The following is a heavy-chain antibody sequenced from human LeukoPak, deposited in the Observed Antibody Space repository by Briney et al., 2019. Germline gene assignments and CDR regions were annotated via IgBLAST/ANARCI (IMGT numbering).Heavy chain of an antibody. V-gene: IGHV3-23*01. CDR2: ISGSGVTT. D-gene: IGHD5-24*01. J-gene: IGHJ4*02. CDR1: GFTFSSYA. CDR3: AKDAQSWQPYFDY. Sequence: GGSLRLSCAASGFTFSSYAMSWGRQGPGKGLQWVSAISGSGVTTYYADSVKGRFTISRDNSRNTLKLKKNSLRAKAPAVYYCAKDAQSWQPYFDYWAREPWSPSPQ.